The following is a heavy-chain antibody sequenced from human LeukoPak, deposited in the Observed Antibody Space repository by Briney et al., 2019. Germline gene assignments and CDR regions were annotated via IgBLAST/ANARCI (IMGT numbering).Heavy chain of an antibody. CDR1: GFTFSNYE. J-gene: IGHJ3*02. CDR2: ISSSAFTI. Sequence: PGGSLRLSCVASGFTFSNYEMYWVRPAAGKGLEWVSYISSSAFTIYYADSVKGRFTISRDNANNSLYLQMNSLRVEDTAVYYCVQGVVTRSFDIWGQGTMVTVSS. V-gene: IGHV3-48*03. CDR3: VQGVVTRSFDI. D-gene: IGHD2-21*02.